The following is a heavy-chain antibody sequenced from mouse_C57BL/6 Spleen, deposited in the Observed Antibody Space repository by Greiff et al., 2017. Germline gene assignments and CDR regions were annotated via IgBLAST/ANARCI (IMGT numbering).Heavy chain of an antibody. Sequence: EVQLVESGGGLVKPGGSLKLSCAASGFTFSSYAMSWVRQTPEKRLEWVATISDGGSYTYYPDNVKGRFTISRDNAKNNLYLQMSHLKSEDTAMYYCARSGGDAMDYWGQGTSVTVSS. CDR3: ARSGGDAMDY. J-gene: IGHJ4*01. CDR2: ISDGGSYT. V-gene: IGHV5-4*01. CDR1: GFTFSSYA.